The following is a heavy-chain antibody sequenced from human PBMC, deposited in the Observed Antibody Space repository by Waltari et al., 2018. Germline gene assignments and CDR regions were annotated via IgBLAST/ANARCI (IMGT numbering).Heavy chain of an antibody. J-gene: IGHJ2*01. Sequence: QMQLQESYPGLLKPSQTLSLACTVPGGSPTTGSYYWPWIRQPAATGLEWIGRKYTTGSADYNPSLGSRLTISLDTSKNQFFLKLDSVTAADTAVYYCARGHSRGTFWHFDLWGRGTLVTVSS. CDR1: GGSPTTGSYY. CDR3: ARGHSRGTFWHFDL. CDR2: KYTTGSA. V-gene: IGHV4-61*02. D-gene: IGHD1-1*01.